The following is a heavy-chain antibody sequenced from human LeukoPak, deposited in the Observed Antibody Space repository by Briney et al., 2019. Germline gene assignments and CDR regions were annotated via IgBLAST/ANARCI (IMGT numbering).Heavy chain of an antibody. CDR3: ARDSQYYYDSSGSDRFDP. Sequence: SVTVSCKASVGTFIIYAISWVRQAPGQGLEWMGRIIPIFGTANYAQKFQGRVTITADKSTSTAYMELSSLRSEDTAVYYCARDSQYYYDSSGSDRFDPWGQGTLVTVSS. D-gene: IGHD3-22*01. CDR1: VGTFIIYA. CDR2: IIPIFGTA. J-gene: IGHJ5*02. V-gene: IGHV1-69*06.